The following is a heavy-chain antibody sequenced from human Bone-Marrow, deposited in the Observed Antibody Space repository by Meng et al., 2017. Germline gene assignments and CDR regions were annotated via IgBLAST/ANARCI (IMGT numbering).Heavy chain of an antibody. V-gene: IGHV4-34*01. J-gene: IGHJ4*02. CDR1: GWSFSDYY. CDR3: ARGPTTMAHDFDY. CDR2: INHSGSN. Sequence: QVYLQQCGGGLLKPSEARSLHCVVSGWSFSDYYWSWRRQPPGKGLEWIGEINHSGSNNYNPSLESRATISVDTSQNNLSLKLSSVTAADSAVYYCARGPTTMAHDFDYWGQGTLVTVSS. D-gene: IGHD4-11*01.